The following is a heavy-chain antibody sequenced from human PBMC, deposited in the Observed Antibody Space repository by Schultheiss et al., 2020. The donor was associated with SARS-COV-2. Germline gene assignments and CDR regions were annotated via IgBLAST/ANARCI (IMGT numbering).Heavy chain of an antibody. V-gene: IGHV4-38-2*01. J-gene: IGHJ6*02. CDR3: ARGSFRPGSGWYHRNNGMDV. CDR1: GYSISSGYY. CDR2: IYHSGST. D-gene: IGHD6-19*01. Sequence: SETLSLTCAVSGYSISSGYYWGWIRQPPGKGLEWIGSIYHSGSTYYNPSLKSRVTISVDTSKNQFSLKLSSVTAADTAVYYCARGSFRPGSGWYHRNNGMDVWGQGTTVTVSS.